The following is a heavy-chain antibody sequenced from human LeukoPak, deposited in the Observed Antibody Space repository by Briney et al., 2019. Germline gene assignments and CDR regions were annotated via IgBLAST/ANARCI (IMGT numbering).Heavy chain of an antibody. J-gene: IGHJ4*02. Sequence: PGGSLRLSCAASGFTISNAWMPWVRQAPGKGLEWDGRITSKTDGRTINYAAPVRDRFTISRDDSISTLYLQLSSLEIEDTAVYFCTTDRTMKGYWGQGTLVTVSS. D-gene: IGHD3-22*01. CDR1: GFTISNAW. CDR3: TTDRTMKGY. V-gene: IGHV3-15*01. CDR2: ITSKTDGRTI.